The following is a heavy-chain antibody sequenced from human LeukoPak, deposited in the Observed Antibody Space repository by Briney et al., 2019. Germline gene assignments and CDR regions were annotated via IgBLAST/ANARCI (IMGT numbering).Heavy chain of an antibody. Sequence: SGGSLRLSCAASGFTFSSYWMSWVRQAPGKGLEWVSVIYSGGSTYYADSVKGRFTISRDNSKNTLYLQMNSLRAEDTAVYYCASPAVAPRFWGQGTLVTVSS. J-gene: IGHJ4*02. CDR2: IYSGGST. V-gene: IGHV3-66*01. D-gene: IGHD6-19*01. CDR3: ASPAVAPRF. CDR1: GFTFSSYW.